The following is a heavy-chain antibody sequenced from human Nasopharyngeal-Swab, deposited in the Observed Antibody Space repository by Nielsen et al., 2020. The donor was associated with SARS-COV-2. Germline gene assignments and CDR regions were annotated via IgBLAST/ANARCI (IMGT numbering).Heavy chain of an antibody. J-gene: IGHJ6*02. CDR1: GYTFTSYD. D-gene: IGHD1-26*01. CDR2: MNPNSGNT. V-gene: IGHV1-8*01. CDR3: ARTGYSGSYPYYYYYYGMDV. Sequence: ASVKVSCEASGYTFTSYDINWVRQATGQGLEWMGWMNPNSGNTGYAQKFQGRVTMTRNTSISTAYMELSSLRSEDTAVYYCARTGYSGSYPYYYYYYGMDVWGQGTTVTVSS.